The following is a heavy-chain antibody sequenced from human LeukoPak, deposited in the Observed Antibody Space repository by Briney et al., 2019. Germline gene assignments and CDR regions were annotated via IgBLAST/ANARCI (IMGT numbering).Heavy chain of an antibody. D-gene: IGHD1-26*01. V-gene: IGHV1-69*13. J-gene: IGHJ3*02. Sequence: SVKVSCKASGYTFNSYGISWVRQAPGQGLEWMGGIIPIFGTANYAQKFQGRVTITADESTSTAYMELSSLRSEDTAVYYCARGLIVGATSYAFDIWGQGTMVTVSS. CDR1: GYTFNSYG. CDR3: ARGLIVGATSYAFDI. CDR2: IIPIFGTA.